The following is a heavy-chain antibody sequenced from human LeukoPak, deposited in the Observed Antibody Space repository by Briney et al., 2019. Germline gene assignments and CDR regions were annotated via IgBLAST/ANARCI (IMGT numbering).Heavy chain of an antibody. D-gene: IGHD6-13*01. CDR1: GFPLSTSGMR. Sequence: ESGPALVKPTQTLTLTCTFSGFPLSTSGMRVSWIRQPPGKALEWLARIDWDDDKFYSTSLKTRPTISKDTSKNQVVLKMTNMDPVDTATYYCARGAADDAFDIWGQGTMVTVSS. V-gene: IGHV2-70*04. J-gene: IGHJ3*02. CDR2: IDWDDDK. CDR3: ARGAADDAFDI.